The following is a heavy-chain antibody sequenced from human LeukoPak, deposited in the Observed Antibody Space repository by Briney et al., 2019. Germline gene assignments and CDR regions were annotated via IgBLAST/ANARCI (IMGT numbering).Heavy chain of an antibody. CDR1: GFTFSNYC. J-gene: IGHJ4*02. Sequence: GGSLRLSCAASGFTFSNYCMSWVRQAPGKGLEWVLAISGSGGSTYYADSVKGRFTISRDNSKNTLYLQMNSLRAEDTAIYYCAKGRVMGWIMVPTPHPDFDDWGEATMVTVSS. CDR2: ISGSGGST. V-gene: IGHV3-23*01. CDR3: AKGRVMGWIMVPTPHPDFDD. D-gene: IGHD2-8*01.